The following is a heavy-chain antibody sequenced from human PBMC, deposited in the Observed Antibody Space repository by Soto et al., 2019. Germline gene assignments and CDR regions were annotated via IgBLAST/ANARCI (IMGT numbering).Heavy chain of an antibody. Sequence: EVQLLESGGGLVQPGGSLRLSCAASGFTFSSYAMSWVRQAPGKGLEWVSAISGSGGSTYYADSVKGRFTISRDNSKNTLYLQMNSLRAEDTAVYYCARVRYYYDSSGYRPLVWFDYWGQGTLVTVSS. CDR1: GFTFSSYA. D-gene: IGHD3-22*01. CDR2: ISGSGGST. V-gene: IGHV3-23*01. CDR3: ARVRYYYDSSGYRPLVWFDY. J-gene: IGHJ4*02.